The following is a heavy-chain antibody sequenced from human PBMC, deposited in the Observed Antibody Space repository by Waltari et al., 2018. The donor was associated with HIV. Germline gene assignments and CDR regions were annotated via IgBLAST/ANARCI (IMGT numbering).Heavy chain of an antibody. V-gene: IGHV4-59*01. Sequence: QVQLQESGPGLVRPSETLSLTCTVSGGSIGSYYWSWIRQPPGKELEWIGYIHYSGSANYNPSLKSRVTVSVDTSKHQFSLKLSSVTAADTAGYYCATLMVYAPRSHYYGMDVWGQGTTVIVSS. CDR3: ATLMVYAPRSHYYGMDV. J-gene: IGHJ6*02. D-gene: IGHD2-8*01. CDR1: GGSIGSYY. CDR2: IHYSGSA.